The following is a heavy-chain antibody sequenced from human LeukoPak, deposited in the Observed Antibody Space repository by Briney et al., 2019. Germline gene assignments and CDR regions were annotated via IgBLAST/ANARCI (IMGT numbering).Heavy chain of an antibody. D-gene: IGHD1-26*01. CDR2: IFPGNSDT. Sequence: PGESLKISCKGSGYTFTSNWIAWVRQMPGKGLEWMGSIFPGNSDTRYSPSFQGQVIMSVDKAISTAFLQWSSLKASDSAMYYCAREGSSSYAHWGQGTLVTVSS. V-gene: IGHV5-51*01. CDR3: AREGSSSYAH. CDR1: GYTFTSNW. J-gene: IGHJ4*02.